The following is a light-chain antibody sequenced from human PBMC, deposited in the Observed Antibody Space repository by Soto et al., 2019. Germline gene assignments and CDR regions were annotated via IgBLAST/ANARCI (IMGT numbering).Light chain of an antibody. CDR3: AAWDDSLNGYV. Sequence: QSVLSQPPSASGTPGQSVTISCSGSSSNIGSNTVSWYQQFPGTAPKLLIYFNIQRPSGVPDRFSGSKSGTSASLAISGLQYEDEADYYCAAWDDSLNGYVFGNGTKVTVL. V-gene: IGLV1-44*01. CDR2: FNI. CDR1: SSNIGSNT. J-gene: IGLJ1*01.